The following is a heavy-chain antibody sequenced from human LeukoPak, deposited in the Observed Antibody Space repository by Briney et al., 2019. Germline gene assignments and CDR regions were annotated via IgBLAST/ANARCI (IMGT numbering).Heavy chain of an antibody. CDR2: IIPVFGTP. D-gene: IGHD3-9*01. J-gene: IGHJ4*02. CDR3: ARSNEILTGYYGRH. CDR1: GGTFRDYV. Sequence: SVKVSCKAAGGTFRDYVFTWVRQAPGQGLEWMGGIIPVFGTPNYAQNFQGRLTITADESTSTVYMELRSLRSDDTARYFCARSNEILTGYYGRHWGQGTLVAVSS. V-gene: IGHV1-69*01.